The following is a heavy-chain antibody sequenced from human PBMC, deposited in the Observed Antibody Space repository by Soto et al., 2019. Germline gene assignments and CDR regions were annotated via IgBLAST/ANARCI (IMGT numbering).Heavy chain of an antibody. CDR2: IKSKTDGGTT. V-gene: IGHV3-15*01. Sequence: GWSLRLSCAASGFTFSNAWMSWVRQAPGKGLEWVGRIKSKTDGGTTDYAAPVKGRFTISRDDSKNTLYLQMNSLKTEDTAVYYCTTTYRVVATMEYFDYWGQGTLVTVSS. D-gene: IGHD5-12*01. J-gene: IGHJ4*02. CDR1: GFTFSNAW. CDR3: TTTYRVVATMEYFDY.